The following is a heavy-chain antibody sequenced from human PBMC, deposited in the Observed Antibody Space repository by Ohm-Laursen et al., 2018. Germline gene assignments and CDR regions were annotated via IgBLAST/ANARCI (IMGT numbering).Heavy chain of an antibody. J-gene: IGHJ6*02. V-gene: IGHV4-31*03. CDR2: IYHSGST. CDR3: ARQISIAARTYYYYGMDV. CDR1: GGSISSGGYC. Sequence: SQTLSLTCTVSGGSISSGGYCWSWIRQHPGKGLEWIGYIYHSGSTYYNPSLKSRVTISVDTSKNQFSLKLSSVTAADTAVYYCARQISIAARTYYYYGMDVWGQGTTVTVSS. D-gene: IGHD6-6*01.